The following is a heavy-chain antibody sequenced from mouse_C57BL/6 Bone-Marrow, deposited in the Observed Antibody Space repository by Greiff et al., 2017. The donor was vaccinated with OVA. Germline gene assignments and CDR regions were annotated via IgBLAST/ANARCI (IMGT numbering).Heavy chain of an antibody. J-gene: IGHJ3*01. D-gene: IGHD2-4*01. CDR3: ARRGVYDYEVDWFAY. Sequence: VQLQQSGPELVKPGASVKLSCKASGYTFTSYDINWVKQRPGQGLEWIGWIYPRDGSTKYNEKFKGKATLTVDTSSSTAYMELHSLTSEDSAVYFCARRGVYDYEVDWFAYWGQGTLVTVSA. CDR1: GYTFTSYD. V-gene: IGHV1-85*01. CDR2: IYPRDGST.